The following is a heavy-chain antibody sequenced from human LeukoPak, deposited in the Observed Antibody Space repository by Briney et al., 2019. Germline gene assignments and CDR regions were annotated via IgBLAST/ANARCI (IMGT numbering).Heavy chain of an antibody. V-gene: IGHV4-39*07. J-gene: IGHJ6*03. CDR1: GGSISSSSYY. Sequence: SETLSLTCTVSGGSISSSSYYWGWIRQPPGKGLEWIGSIYYSGSTYYNPSLKSRVTISVDTSKNQFSLKLSSVTAADTAVYYCASSDLTSWHRSGVDSYYYYYMDVWGKGTTVTVSS. CDR2: IYYSGST. D-gene: IGHD2-2*01. CDR3: ASSDLTSWHRSGVDSYYYYYMDV.